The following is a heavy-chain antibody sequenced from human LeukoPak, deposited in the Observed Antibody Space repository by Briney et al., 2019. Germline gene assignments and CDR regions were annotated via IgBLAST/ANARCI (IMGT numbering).Heavy chain of an antibody. CDR3: AREGDYGDYALSGAFDI. D-gene: IGHD4-17*01. CDR1: CGSICSLY. Sequence: SETLSLTCTVSCGSICSLYWSWIRPPPGEGLEWIGYIYSSARTNYHPSLKRRVTISVATSKHQFSLKLSSVTAADTAVYYCAREGDYGDYALSGAFDIWGQGTMVTVSS. V-gene: IGHV4-59*11. CDR2: IYSSART. J-gene: IGHJ3*02.